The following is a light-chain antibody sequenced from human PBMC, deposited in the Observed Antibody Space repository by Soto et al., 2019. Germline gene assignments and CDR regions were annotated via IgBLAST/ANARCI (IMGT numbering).Light chain of an antibody. Sequence: QSALTQPASVSGSPGQSITISCTGTSSDVGGYNYVSWYQQHPGQVPKLTIYEVTNRPSGVSNRFSGSKSGNTASLTISGLQAEDEADYYCSSYTSSSTLVVFGGGTKLTVL. CDR2: EVT. CDR3: SSYTSSSTLVV. J-gene: IGLJ2*01. V-gene: IGLV2-14*01. CDR1: SSDVGGYNY.